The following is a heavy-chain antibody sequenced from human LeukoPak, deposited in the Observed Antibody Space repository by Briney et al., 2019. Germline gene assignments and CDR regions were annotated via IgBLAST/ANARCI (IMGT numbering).Heavy chain of an antibody. J-gene: IGHJ4*02. CDR3: ARQGWFRGAIDDC. CDR1: GGSISDNSYY. CDR2: IYYSGST. D-gene: IGHD3-10*01. Sequence: SETLSLTCTVSGGSISDNSYYWGWIRQPPGKGLEWIGTIYYSGSTHYNPSLNSRVSISIDTSKNQFFLKLNSVTATDSAVYYCARQGWFRGAIDDCWGQGTLVTVSS. V-gene: IGHV4-39*01.